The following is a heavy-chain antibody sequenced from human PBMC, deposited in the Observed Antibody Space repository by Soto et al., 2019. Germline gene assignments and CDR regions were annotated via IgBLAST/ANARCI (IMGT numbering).Heavy chain of an antibody. CDR1: GYTFTSYD. CDR2: VNPNNGHT. CDR3: VRLFYYGSGSWVE. Sequence: QVQLVQCGAEVKKPGASVKVSCKASGYTFTSYDINWVRQATGQGLEWMGWVNPNNGHTGYAQKFQGRVTMTRNTSISTAYMELDSLRSEDTAVYYCVRLFYYGSGSWVEWGQGTLVTVSS. J-gene: IGHJ4*02. D-gene: IGHD3-10*01. V-gene: IGHV1-8*01.